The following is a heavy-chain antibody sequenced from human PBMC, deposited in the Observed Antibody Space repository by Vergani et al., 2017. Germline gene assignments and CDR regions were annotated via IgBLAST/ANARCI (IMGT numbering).Heavy chain of an antibody. CDR2: IYYSGST. CDR1: GGSISSYY. D-gene: IGHD6-6*01. CDR3: AGGEYSSSSDAANAFEI. V-gene: IGHV4-59*01. J-gene: IGHJ3*02. Sequence: QVQLQESGPGLVKPSETLSLTCTVSGGSISSYYWSWIRQPPGKGLEWIGYIYYSGSTNYNPSLKSRVTISVATSKNQFSLKLSSVTAADTAVYYCAGGEYSSSSDAANAFEIWGQGTMVTVSS.